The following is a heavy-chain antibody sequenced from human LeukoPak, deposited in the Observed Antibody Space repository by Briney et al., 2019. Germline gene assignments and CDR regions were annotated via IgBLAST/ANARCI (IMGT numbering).Heavy chain of an antibody. CDR3: ARHVFPGYSSSLGSPFDY. Sequence: SETLSLTCTVSGGSISSSSYYWGWIRQPPGKGLEWIGSIYYSGSTYYNPSLKSRVTISVDTSKNQFSLKLSSVTAADTAVYYCARHVFPGYSSSLGSPFDYWGQGTLVTVSS. CDR2: IYYSGST. D-gene: IGHD6-13*01. V-gene: IGHV4-39*01. CDR1: GGSISSSSYY. J-gene: IGHJ4*02.